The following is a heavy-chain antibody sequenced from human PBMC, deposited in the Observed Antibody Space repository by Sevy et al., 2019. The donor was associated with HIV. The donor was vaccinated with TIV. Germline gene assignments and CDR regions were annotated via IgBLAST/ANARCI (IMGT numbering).Heavy chain of an antibody. CDR3: ARVVDYGSGTFRDY. J-gene: IGHJ4*02. Sequence: ASVKVSCKASGYTFTGYSIYWVRQAPGQGLEWMGWINPNSGGTNYPQKFQGRVTITRDTSISTAYIEMSRLRSDDTAVYYCARVVDYGSGTFRDYWGQGTLVTVSS. D-gene: IGHD3-10*01. V-gene: IGHV1-2*02. CDR1: GYTFTGYS. CDR2: INPNSGGT.